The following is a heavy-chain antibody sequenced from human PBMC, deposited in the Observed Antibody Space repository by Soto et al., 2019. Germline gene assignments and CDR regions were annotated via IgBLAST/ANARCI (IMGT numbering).Heavy chain of an antibody. J-gene: IGHJ6*02. CDR2: IYYSENT. CDR1: GGSISSSSNH. D-gene: IGHD3-3*01. CDR3: ARRRRFLEWLLYRHGMDV. Sequence: TSETLSLTCTVSGGSISSSSNHWSWIRQPPGKGLEWIGNIYYSENTYYNPSLKSRVTISVDTSKNQFSLKLSSVTAADTAVYYCARRRRFLEWLLYRHGMDVWGQGTTVTVSS. V-gene: IGHV4-39*01.